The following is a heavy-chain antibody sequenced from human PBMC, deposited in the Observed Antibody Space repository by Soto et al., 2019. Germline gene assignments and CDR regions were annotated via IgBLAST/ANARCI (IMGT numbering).Heavy chain of an antibody. CDR3: ARVHYGVGSAVDY. Sequence: QLQLQESGSGLVKPSQTLSLTCAVSGGSISSGGYSWSWIRQPPGKGLEWIGYIYHSGSTYYNPSLKSRVTIAVDRSKNQFSLKLSSVTAADTAVYYCARVHYGVGSAVDYWGQGTLVTVSS. CDR2: IYHSGST. CDR1: GGSISSGGYS. D-gene: IGHD4-17*01. J-gene: IGHJ4*02. V-gene: IGHV4-30-2*01.